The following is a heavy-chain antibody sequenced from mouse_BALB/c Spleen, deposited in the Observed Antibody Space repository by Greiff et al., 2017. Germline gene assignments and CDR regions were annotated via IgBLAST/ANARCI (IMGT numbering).Heavy chain of an antibody. CDR2: IYPGDGDT. J-gene: IGHJ3*01. Sequence: QVQLQQSGAELVRPGSSVKISCKASGYAFSSYWMNWVKQRPGQGLEWIGQIYPGDGDTNYNGKFKGKATLTADKSSSTAYMQLSSLTSEVSAVYFCARGGGFAYWGQGTLVTVSA. CDR1: GYAFSSYW. CDR3: ARGGGFAY. V-gene: IGHV1-80*01.